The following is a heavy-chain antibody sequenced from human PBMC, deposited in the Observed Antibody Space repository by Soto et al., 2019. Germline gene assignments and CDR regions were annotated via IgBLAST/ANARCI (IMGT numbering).Heavy chain of an antibody. V-gene: IGHV3-13*01. Sequence: GGSLRLSCAASGFTFSSYDMHWVRQATGKGLEWVSAIGTAGDTYYPGSVKGRFTISRENAKNSLYLQMNSLRAEDTAVYYCAGTRVYGDFRVYWGQGTLVTVSS. J-gene: IGHJ4*02. CDR1: GFTFSSYD. CDR3: AGTRVYGDFRVY. D-gene: IGHD4-17*01. CDR2: IGTAGDT.